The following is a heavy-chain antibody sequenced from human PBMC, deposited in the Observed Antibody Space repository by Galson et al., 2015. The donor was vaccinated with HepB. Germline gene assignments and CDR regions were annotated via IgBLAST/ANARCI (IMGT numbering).Heavy chain of an antibody. V-gene: IGHV3-23*01. CDR3: AKLGPTYYYGSGSYMGLDY. Sequence: SLRLSCAASGFTFSSYAMSWVRQAPGKGLEWVSAISGSGGSTYYADSVKGRFTISRDNSKNTLYLQMNSLRAEDTAVYYCAKLGPTYYYGSGSYMGLDYWGQGTLVTVSS. J-gene: IGHJ4*02. CDR1: GFTFSSYA. D-gene: IGHD3-10*01. CDR2: ISGSGGST.